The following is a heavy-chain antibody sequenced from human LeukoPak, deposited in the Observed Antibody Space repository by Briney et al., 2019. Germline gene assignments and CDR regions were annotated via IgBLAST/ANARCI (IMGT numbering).Heavy chain of an antibody. V-gene: IGHV6-1*01. J-gene: IGHJ4*02. CDR2: TYYRSKWYK. D-gene: IGHD6-13*01. Sequence: SQTLSLTRAISGDSVSSNSAAWNWIRQSPSRGLEWLGRTYYRSKWYKEYAVSVKSRITIDLDTSKHQFSLQLNSVTPEDTAVYYCARTATGKIDYWGQGTLVTVSS. CDR1: GDSVSSNSAA. CDR3: ARTATGKIDY.